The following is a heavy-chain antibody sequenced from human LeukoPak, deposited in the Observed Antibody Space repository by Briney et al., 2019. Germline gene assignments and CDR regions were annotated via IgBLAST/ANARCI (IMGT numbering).Heavy chain of an antibody. J-gene: IGHJ4*02. CDR3: ARGPLGYCSGGSCHRFDY. CDR2: IYYSGST. CDR1: GGSISNKY. Sequence: SETLSLTCTVSGGSISNKYWSWIRQPPGKGLEWIGYIYYSGSTNYNPSLKSRVTILVDTSKNQFSLKLSSVTAADTAVYFCARGPLGYCSGGSCHRFDYWGQGTLVTVSS. D-gene: IGHD2-15*01. V-gene: IGHV4-59*01.